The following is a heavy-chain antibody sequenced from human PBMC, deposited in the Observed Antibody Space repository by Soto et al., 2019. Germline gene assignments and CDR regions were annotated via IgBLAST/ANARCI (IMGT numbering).Heavy chain of an antibody. Sequence: GASVKVSCKASGGTFSSYAISWVRQAPGQGLEWMGGIIPIFGTANYAQKFQGRVTITADESTSTAYMELSSLRSEDTAVYYCARSKAVAGSLFYYYYGMDVWGQGTTVTVSS. CDR2: IIPIFGTA. D-gene: IGHD6-19*01. V-gene: IGHV1-69*13. CDR1: GGTFSSYA. CDR3: ARSKAVAGSLFYYYYGMDV. J-gene: IGHJ6*02.